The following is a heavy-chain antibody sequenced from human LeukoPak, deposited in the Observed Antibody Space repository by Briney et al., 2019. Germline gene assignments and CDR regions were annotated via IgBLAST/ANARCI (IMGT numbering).Heavy chain of an antibody. CDR1: GYTFSGYY. CDR3: AATRRSGYVIFDY. J-gene: IGHJ4*02. D-gene: IGHD5-12*01. V-gene: IGHV1-2*02. Sequence: ASVKVSCKASGYTFSGYYIHWVRQAPGQGLEWMGWINPNSGGTKYAQKFQGRVTMTRDTSISTAYMELRSLRSDDTAVYYCAATRRSGYVIFDYWGQGTLVTVSS. CDR2: INPNSGGT.